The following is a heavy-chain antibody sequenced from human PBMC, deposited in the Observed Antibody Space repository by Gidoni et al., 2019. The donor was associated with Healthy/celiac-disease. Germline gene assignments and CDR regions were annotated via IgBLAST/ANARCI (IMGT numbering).Heavy chain of an antibody. J-gene: IGHJ4*02. CDR3: ARVIGQYYDFWSGYYIGTKQAYYFDY. Sequence: QVQLQESGAGLVKPSQTLSLTCTVSGGSISSGDYYGSWSSQPPGKGLEWIGYIYYIGRTYYNPSLKCRVTISVDTSKIQFSLKLRSVTAADTAVYYCARVIGQYYDFWSGYYIGTKQAYYFDYWGQGTLVTVSS. CDR1: GGSISSGDYY. CDR2: IYYIGRT. D-gene: IGHD3-3*01. V-gene: IGHV4-30-4*01.